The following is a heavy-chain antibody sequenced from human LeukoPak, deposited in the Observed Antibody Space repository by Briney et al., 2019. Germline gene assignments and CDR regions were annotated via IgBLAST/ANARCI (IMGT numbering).Heavy chain of an antibody. J-gene: IGHJ5*02. CDR1: GGSISSGGYY. CDR2: IYYSGST. D-gene: IGHD3-9*01. Sequence: SQTLSLTCTVSGGSISSGGYYWSWIRQHPGKGLEWIGYIYYSGSTYYTPSLKSRLTISVDTSKNQFSLKLSSVTAADTAVYYCARDLTGLNWFDPWGQGTLVTVSS. CDR3: ARDLTGLNWFDP. V-gene: IGHV4-31*03.